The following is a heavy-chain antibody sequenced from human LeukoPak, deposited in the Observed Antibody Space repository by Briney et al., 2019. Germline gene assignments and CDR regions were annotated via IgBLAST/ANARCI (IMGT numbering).Heavy chain of an antibody. CDR3: ASVPDDASGNSRYYFKT. CDR1: GFRLDAFG. CDR2: IEWNGGRG. V-gene: IGHV3-20*04. D-gene: IGHD3-22*01. J-gene: IGHJ4*02. Sequence: GGSLRLSCAASGFRLDAFGMSWVRQVPGKGLEWVSGIEWNGGRGEYADSVKGRFTISRDNAKNSLYLQMKNLRAEDTALYYCASVPDDASGNSRYYFKTWGQGTLVTVSS.